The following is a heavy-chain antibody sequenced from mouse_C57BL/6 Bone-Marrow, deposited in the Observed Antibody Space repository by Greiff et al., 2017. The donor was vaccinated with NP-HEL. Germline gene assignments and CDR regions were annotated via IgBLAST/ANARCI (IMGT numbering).Heavy chain of an antibody. V-gene: IGHV1-54*01. Sequence: QVQLQQSGAELVRPGTSVKVSCKASGYAFTNYLIEWVKQRPGQGLEWIGVINPGSGCTNYNEKFKGKATLTADKSSSTAYMQLSSLTSEDSAVYFCTRGGSGYVWFAYWGQGTLVTVSA. CDR3: TRGGSGYVWFAY. J-gene: IGHJ3*01. CDR1: GYAFTNYL. CDR2: INPGSGCT. D-gene: IGHD3-2*02.